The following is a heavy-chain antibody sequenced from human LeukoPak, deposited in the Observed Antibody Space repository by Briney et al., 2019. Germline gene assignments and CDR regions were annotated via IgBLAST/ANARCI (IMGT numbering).Heavy chain of an antibody. CDR3: ARDVAAAGTPRFDY. V-gene: IGHV3-30*04. CDR2: ISYDGSNK. J-gene: IGHJ4*02. D-gene: IGHD6-13*01. CDR1: GFTFSSYA. Sequence: GGALRLSCAASGFTFSSYAMHWVRQAAGKGLEGVAVISYDGSNKYYADSVKGRCTIVRDNSKNTLYLQMNSLRADDTAVYYCARDVAAAGTPRFDYWGQGTLVTVSS.